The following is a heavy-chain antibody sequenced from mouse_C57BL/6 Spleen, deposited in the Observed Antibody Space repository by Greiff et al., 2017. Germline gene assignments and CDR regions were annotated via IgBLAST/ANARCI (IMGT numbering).Heavy chain of an antibody. Sequence: EVQLQESGPELVKPGASVKISCKASGYSFTGYYMNWVKQSPEKSLEWIGEINPSTGGTTYNQKFKAKATLTVDKSSSTAYMQLKSLTSEDSAVYYCALYYYGSSYEAWFAYWGQGTLVTVSA. V-gene: IGHV1-42*01. CDR2: INPSTGGT. CDR3: ALYYYGSSYEAWFAY. D-gene: IGHD1-1*01. CDR1: GYSFTGYY. J-gene: IGHJ3*01.